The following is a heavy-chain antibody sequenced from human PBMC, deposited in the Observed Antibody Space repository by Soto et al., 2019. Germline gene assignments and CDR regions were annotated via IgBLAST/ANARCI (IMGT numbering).Heavy chain of an antibody. V-gene: IGHV3-7*05. Sequence: EVQLEESGGDLVQPGGSLRLSCAASGFTLSAYWMTWVRQAPGKGLEWVANINRDGSKKSYLDDVRGRFTISRDNVGNSLYLQIDSLRADDTALYYCSRDVARGSSSLYRDDFNIWGQGTMVTVSS. CDR2: INRDGSKK. J-gene: IGHJ3*02. CDR1: GFTLSAYW. CDR3: SRDVARGSSSLYRDDFNI. D-gene: IGHD6-13*01.